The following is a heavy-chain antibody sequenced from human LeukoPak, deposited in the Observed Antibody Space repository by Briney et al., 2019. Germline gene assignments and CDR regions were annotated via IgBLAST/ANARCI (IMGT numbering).Heavy chain of an antibody. Sequence: ASVKVSCKASGYTFTSYYMHWVRQAPGQGLEWMGIINPSGGSTSYAQKFQGRVTMTRDTSTSTVYMELSSLRSEDTAVYYCARGSGAYYDSSGYQGSAFDIWGQGTMVTVSS. J-gene: IGHJ3*02. D-gene: IGHD3-22*01. CDR1: GYTFTSYY. CDR2: INPSGGST. V-gene: IGHV1-46*01. CDR3: ARGSGAYYDSSGYQGSAFDI.